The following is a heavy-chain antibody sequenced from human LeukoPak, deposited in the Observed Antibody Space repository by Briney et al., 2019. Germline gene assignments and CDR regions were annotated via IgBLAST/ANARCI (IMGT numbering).Heavy chain of an antibody. CDR2: IYYSGST. Sequence: SETLSLTCTVSGGSISSYYWSWIRQPPAKGLEWIGYIYYSGSTNYNPSTNYNLSLQSRVTISLDTSKNQFSLRLTSVTAADTAVYYCARFRRGTYGNWFDPWGQGTLVTVSS. V-gene: IGHV4-59*01. D-gene: IGHD1-26*01. CDR3: ARFRRGTYGNWFDP. CDR1: GGSISSYY. J-gene: IGHJ5*02.